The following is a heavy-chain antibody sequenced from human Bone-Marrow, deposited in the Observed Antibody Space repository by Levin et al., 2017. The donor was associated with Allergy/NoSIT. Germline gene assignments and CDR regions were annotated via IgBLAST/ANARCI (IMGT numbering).Heavy chain of an antibody. CDR1: GDSVSSDMSA. D-gene: IGHD5-18*01. CDR3: ARDRSRRSGWFEVFDS. V-gene: IGHV6-1*01. Sequence: QSQTLSLTCAISGDSVSSDMSAWNWIRQSPSRGLEWLARTYYKSKWYNEYADSVKTRIIVNPDTSTNQFSLQLSSVTPEDTAVYYCARDRSRRSGWFEVFDSWGQGILVTVSS. CDR2: TYYKSKWYN. J-gene: IGHJ4*02.